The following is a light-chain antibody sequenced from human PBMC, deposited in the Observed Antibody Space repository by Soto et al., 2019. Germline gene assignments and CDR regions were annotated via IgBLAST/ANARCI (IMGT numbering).Light chain of an antibody. J-gene: IGKJ1*01. CDR3: QQSYNTPT. CDR1: QGISTY. CDR2: AGS. Sequence: DIQVTQSPSSLSASVGDRVTITCRASQGISTYLNWYQQKPGKAPKLLIYAGSSLQSGVPSRFSGSGSGADFTLTISSLQPEDFATYYCQQSYNTPTFGQGTTVEIK. V-gene: IGKV1-39*01.